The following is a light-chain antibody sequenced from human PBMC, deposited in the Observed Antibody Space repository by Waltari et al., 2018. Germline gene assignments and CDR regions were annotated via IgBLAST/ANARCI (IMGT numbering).Light chain of an antibody. V-gene: IGLV2-14*01. Sequence: QSALTQPASVSGSPGQSITISCTGTSSDVGAYNYVSWYQQHPGKAPKLMIYEVTTRPSGVSNRFSGSKSGNTASLTISGLQAEDEADYYCSSYTSSSNLVVFGGGTKLTVL. CDR3: SSYTSSSNLVV. J-gene: IGLJ2*01. CDR1: SSDVGAYNY. CDR2: EVT.